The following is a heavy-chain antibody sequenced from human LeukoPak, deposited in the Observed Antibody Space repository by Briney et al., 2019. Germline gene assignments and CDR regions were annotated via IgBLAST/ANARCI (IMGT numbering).Heavy chain of an antibody. CDR2: IKKDGTEK. Sequence: GGSLRLSRAASGFTYSSYYMSWVRQAPGRGLEWVASIKKDGTEKYYVASVKGRFTISRDSAENLLYLQMDSLRAEDTAVYYCARDRSGTYLGDAFDVWGQGKMVTVSS. V-gene: IGHV3-7*01. CDR3: ARDRSGTYLGDAFDV. CDR1: GFTYSSYY. D-gene: IGHD1-26*01. J-gene: IGHJ3*01.